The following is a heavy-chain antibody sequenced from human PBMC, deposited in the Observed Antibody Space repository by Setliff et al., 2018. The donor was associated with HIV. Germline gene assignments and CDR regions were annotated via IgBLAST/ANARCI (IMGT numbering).Heavy chain of an antibody. Sequence: SETLSLTCSVSGYSISSGYYWGWVRQPPGKGLEWIGSIYQTGRTNYNPSLKSRVTVSLDMSNNQFSLKVTSMTAADTAVYYCGRQAWDHQSSGYFVDYWGQGTLVTVSS. CDR3: GRQAWDHQSSGYFVDY. CDR1: GYSISSGYY. CDR2: IYQTGRT. D-gene: IGHD6-19*01. J-gene: IGHJ4*02. V-gene: IGHV4-38-2*02.